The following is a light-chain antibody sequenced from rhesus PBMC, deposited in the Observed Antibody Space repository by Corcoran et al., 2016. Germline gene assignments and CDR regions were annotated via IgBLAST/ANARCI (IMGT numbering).Light chain of an antibody. V-gene: IGKV1-22*01. CDR3: HQYSSSLT. Sequence: DIQMTQSPFSLSASVGDTVTITCRASQSISSWLAWYQQKAGKAPKLLSYKASTLQSGVPSRFSGSGSGTEFTLTFSSLQSEDFATYYCHQYSSSLTFGPETKLDIK. J-gene: IGKJ3*01. CDR2: KAS. CDR1: QSISSW.